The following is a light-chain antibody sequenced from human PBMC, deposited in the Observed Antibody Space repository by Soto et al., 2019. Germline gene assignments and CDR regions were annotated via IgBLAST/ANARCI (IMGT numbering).Light chain of an antibody. V-gene: IGLV4-60*02. CDR2: LEGSGNY. Sequence: QPVLTQSSSASASLGSSVKLTCTLSSGHRSYTIAWHQQQPGKAPRYLMKLEGSGNYNKGSGVPDRFSGSSSGADRYLTISNLQFEDEADYYCETWDSNTWVFGGGTKLTVI. J-gene: IGLJ3*02. CDR1: SGHRSYT. CDR3: ETWDSNTWV.